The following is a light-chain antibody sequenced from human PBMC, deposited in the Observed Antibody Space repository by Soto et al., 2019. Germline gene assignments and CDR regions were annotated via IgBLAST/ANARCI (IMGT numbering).Light chain of an antibody. V-gene: IGKV3-11*01. CDR3: QQHSSLIT. CDR1: QSVSTY. CDR2: DTS. J-gene: IGKJ5*01. Sequence: EIVLTQSPATLSLSPGQRATLSCRASQSVSTYLAWYQQKPGQAPRLFIYDTSKRATGIPARFSGSGSGTDFTLTISSLEPEDIAVYYCQQHSSLITYGQGTRLEIK.